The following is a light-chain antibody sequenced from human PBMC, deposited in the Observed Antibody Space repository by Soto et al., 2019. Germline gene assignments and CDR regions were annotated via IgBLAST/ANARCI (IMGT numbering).Light chain of an antibody. Sequence: EIVLTQSPATLSLSPGERATLSCRASQSVSSYLAWYQQKPGQAPRLLIYDASNRATGIPARFSGSGSGTDCTLTITSLEPEDFAVYYCQQRSSWPITFGQGTRLEIK. CDR2: DAS. V-gene: IGKV3-11*01. CDR3: QQRSSWPIT. CDR1: QSVSSY. J-gene: IGKJ5*01.